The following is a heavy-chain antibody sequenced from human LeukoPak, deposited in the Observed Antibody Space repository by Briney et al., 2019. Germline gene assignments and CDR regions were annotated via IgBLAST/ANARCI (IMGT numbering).Heavy chain of an antibody. CDR3: ARSPFMITFGGVIVHNWFDP. Sequence: ASVKVSCKASGYTFTGYYMHWVRQAPGQGLEWMGRINPNSGGTNYAQKFQGRVAMTRDTSISTAYMELSRLRSDDTAVYYCARSPFMITFGGVIVHNWFDPWGQGTLVTISS. D-gene: IGHD3-16*02. J-gene: IGHJ5*02. V-gene: IGHV1-2*06. CDR1: GYTFTGYY. CDR2: INPNSGGT.